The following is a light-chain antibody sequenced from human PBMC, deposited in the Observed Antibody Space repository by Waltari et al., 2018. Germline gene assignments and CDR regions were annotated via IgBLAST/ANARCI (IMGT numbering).Light chain of an antibody. J-gene: IGLJ1*01. CDR1: TSDVGSYDL. Sequence: QSALTQPASVSGTPGQSITIPCSGTTSDVGSYDLGYWYQQHPGETPKLLICEVFKRPPDTSSRFSGAKSGSTASLTISGLQPEDEADYYCCSYAGRGTYVFGSGTKVTVL. CDR3: CSYAGRGTYV. V-gene: IGLV2-23*02. CDR2: EVF.